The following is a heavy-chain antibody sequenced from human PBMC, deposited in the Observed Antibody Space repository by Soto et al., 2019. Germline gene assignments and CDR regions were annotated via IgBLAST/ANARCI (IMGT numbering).Heavy chain of an antibody. V-gene: IGHV4-39*01. D-gene: IGHD6-19*01. CDR3: AGEYSSGDDAFDI. CDR2: IYYSGST. Sequence: SETLSLTCTVSGGSISSSSYYWGWIRQPPGKGLEWIGSIYYSGSTYYNPSLKSRVTISVDTSKNQFSLKLSSVTAADTAVYYCAGEYSSGDDAFDIWGQGTMVTVSS. CDR1: GGSISSSSYY. J-gene: IGHJ3*02.